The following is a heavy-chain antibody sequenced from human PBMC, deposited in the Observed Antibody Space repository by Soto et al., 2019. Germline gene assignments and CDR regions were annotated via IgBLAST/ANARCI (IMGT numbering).Heavy chain of an antibody. J-gene: IGHJ6*02. D-gene: IGHD3-16*02. CDR1: GFTFSGSA. CDR3: TRRVDDYVWGSYRSYYYYYGMDV. CDR2: IRSKANSYAT. Sequence: EVQLVESGGGLVQPGGSLKLSCAASGFTFSGSAMHWVRQASGKGLEWVGRIRSKANSYATAYAESVKGRFTISRDDSKNTAYLQMNSLKTEDTAVYYCTRRVDDYVWGSYRSYYYYYGMDVWGQGTTVTVSS. V-gene: IGHV3-73*02.